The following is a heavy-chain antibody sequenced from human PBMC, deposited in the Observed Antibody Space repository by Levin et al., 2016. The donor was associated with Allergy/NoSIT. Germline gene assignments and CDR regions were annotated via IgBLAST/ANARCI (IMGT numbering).Heavy chain of an antibody. Sequence: ASVKVSCKVSGSTVTELSVHWVRQIPGEGLEWMGGFDPEEGKIIYAQDFQGRVIMTEDTSTDTAYLGLSSLRSEDTAIYFCAGDRQVVLGRSFDYWGQGTLVTVSS. CDR1: GSTVTELS. J-gene: IGHJ4*02. CDR2: FDPEEGKI. D-gene: IGHD6-6*01. CDR3: AGDRQVVLGRSFDY. V-gene: IGHV1-24*01.